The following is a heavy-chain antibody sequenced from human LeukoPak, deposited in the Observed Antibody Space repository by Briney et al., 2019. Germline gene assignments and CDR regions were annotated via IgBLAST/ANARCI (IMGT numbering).Heavy chain of an antibody. D-gene: IGHD3-3*01. Sequence: SETLSLTCGVSGDSISSSSYYWGWIRQPPGKGLEWIGSIYYSGTTYYNPSLMSRLTISVDTSKNQFSLKLNSVTAADTAVYYCARDGKTYYDFWSGYNPLDYWGQGTLVTVSS. J-gene: IGHJ4*02. CDR2: IYYSGTT. CDR3: ARDGKTYYDFWSGYNPLDY. V-gene: IGHV4-39*02. CDR1: GDSISSSSYY.